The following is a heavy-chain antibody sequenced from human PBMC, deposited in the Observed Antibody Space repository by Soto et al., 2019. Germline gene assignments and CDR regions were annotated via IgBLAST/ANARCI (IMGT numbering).Heavy chain of an antibody. V-gene: IGHV3-23*01. Sequence: HPGGSLRLSCAGSGFTLSTYGMTWVRQAPGKGLEWVSAITGTGGNTYYVDSVKGRFTSSGDNSKNMLYLQMNSVRVEDTAVYYCARIRGYWYGLDVWGQGTTVTVSS. J-gene: IGHJ6*02. CDR2: ITGTGGNT. CDR3: ARIRGYWYGLDV. CDR1: GFTLSTYG.